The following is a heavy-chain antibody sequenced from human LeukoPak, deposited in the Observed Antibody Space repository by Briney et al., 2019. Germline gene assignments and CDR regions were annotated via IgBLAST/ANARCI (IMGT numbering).Heavy chain of an antibody. D-gene: IGHD3-3*01. CDR3: ARDGSHGFWSGYYNYYYYYTDV. J-gene: IGHJ6*03. CDR1: GYTFTSYY. CDR2: INPGGGST. Sequence: RASVKVSCKASGYTFTSYYMHWVRQAPGQGLEWMGIINPGGGSTIYAQKFQGRVTMTTDTSTSTAYMELRSLRSDDTAVYYCARDGSHGFWSGYYNYYYYYTDVWGKGTTVTVSS. V-gene: IGHV1-46*01.